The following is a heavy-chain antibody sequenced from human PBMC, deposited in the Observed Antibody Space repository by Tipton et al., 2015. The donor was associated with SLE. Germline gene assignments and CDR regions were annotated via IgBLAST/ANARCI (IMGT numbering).Heavy chain of an antibody. CDR1: GFTVSTNY. CDR2: MDQDGSEE. CDR3: ARHNTLTGFYDY. D-gene: IGHD3-9*01. J-gene: IGHJ4*02. V-gene: IGHV3-7*01. Sequence: SLRLSCAASGFTVSTNYMSWVRQAPGKGLECVANMDQDGSEESYVDSVKGRFTISRDNAKNSLYLQMNSLRVEDTAVYYCARHNTLTGFYDYWGQGSLVTVSS.